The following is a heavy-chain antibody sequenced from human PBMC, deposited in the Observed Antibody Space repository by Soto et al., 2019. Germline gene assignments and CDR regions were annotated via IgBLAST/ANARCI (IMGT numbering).Heavy chain of an antibody. CDR3: ARDGIAAAGTDY. CDR2: IYYSGST. V-gene: IGHV4-31*03. J-gene: IGHJ4*02. CDR1: GGSISSGGYY. Sequence: PSETLSLTCTVSGGSISSGGYYWSWIRQHPGKGLEWIGYIYYSGSTYYNPSLKSRVTISVDTSKNQFSLKLSSVTAADTAVYYCARDGIAAAGTDYWGQGTLVTVSS. D-gene: IGHD6-13*01.